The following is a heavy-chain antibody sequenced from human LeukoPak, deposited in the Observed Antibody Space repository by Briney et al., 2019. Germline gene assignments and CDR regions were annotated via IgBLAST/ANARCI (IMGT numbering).Heavy chain of an antibody. CDR2: ISDSGGST. V-gene: IGHV3-23*01. J-gene: IGHJ4*02. CDR1: GFTFSDYA. CDR3: ARGRSYCSGTSCYPYYFDY. Sequence: GGSLRLSCAASGFTFSDYAMTWVRQAPGKGLQWVSLISDSGGSTYYADSVKGRFTVSRDNSKATLYLQMNSLRAEDTAVYYCARGRSYCSGTSCYPYYFDYWGQGTLVTVSS. D-gene: IGHD2-2*01.